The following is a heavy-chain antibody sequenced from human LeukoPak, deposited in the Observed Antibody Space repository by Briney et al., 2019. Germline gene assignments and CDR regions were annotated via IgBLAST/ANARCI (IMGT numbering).Heavy chain of an antibody. J-gene: IGHJ4*02. CDR1: GYSFSSYW. Sequence: GESLKISCKGSGYSFSSYWIGWVRQMPGKGLEWMGIIYPGDSDTRYSPPFQGQVTMSADKSISTAYLQWSSLKASDTAMYYCARGPYYYGSGSYYMNYWGQGTLVTVSS. CDR3: ARGPYYYGSGSYYMNY. D-gene: IGHD3-10*01. V-gene: IGHV5-51*01. CDR2: IYPGDSDT.